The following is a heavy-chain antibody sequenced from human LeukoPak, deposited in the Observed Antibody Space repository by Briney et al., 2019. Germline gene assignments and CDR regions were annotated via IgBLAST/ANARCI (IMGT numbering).Heavy chain of an antibody. V-gene: IGHV3-11*01. CDR2: ISSSGSTI. CDR3: ARVAYDSSGYYFDY. D-gene: IGHD3-22*01. CDR1: GFTFSDYY. Sequence: GGSLRLSCAASGFTFSDYYMSWIRQAPGKGLEWISYISSSGSTIYYADSVKGRFTISRDNAKNSLYLQMNSLRAEDTAVYYCARVAYDSSGYYFDYWGQGTLVTVSS. J-gene: IGHJ4*02.